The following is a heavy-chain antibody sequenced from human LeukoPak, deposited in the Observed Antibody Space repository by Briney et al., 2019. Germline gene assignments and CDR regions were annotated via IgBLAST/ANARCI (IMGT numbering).Heavy chain of an antibody. V-gene: IGHV3-66*02. D-gene: IGHD3-3*01. CDR2: IYSGGST. J-gene: IGHJ4*02. CDR1: GFTVSTNY. CDR3: ARLRFLEWAHFDY. Sequence: GGSLRLSCAASGFTVSTNYMSWVRQAPWSGLEWVSLIYSGGSTYYADSVKGRFTISRDNSKNTLYLQMNSLRAEDTAVYYCARLRFLEWAHFDYWGQGTLVTVSS.